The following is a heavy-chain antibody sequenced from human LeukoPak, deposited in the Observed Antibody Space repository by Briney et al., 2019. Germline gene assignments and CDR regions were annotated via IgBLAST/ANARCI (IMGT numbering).Heavy chain of an antibody. V-gene: IGHV4-34*01. Sequence: ASETLSLTCAVYGGSFSGYYWSWIRQPPGKGLEWIGEINHSGSTNYNPSLKSRVTISVDTSKNQFSLKLSSVTAADTAVYYCARGTMTTVTYYFDYWAREPWSPSPQ. CDR1: GGSFSGYY. CDR3: ARGTMTTVTYYFDY. J-gene: IGHJ4*02. D-gene: IGHD4-17*01. CDR2: INHSGST.